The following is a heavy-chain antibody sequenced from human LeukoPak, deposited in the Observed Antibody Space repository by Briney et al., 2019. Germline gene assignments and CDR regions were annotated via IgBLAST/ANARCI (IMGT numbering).Heavy chain of an antibody. CDR2: IYHSGST. V-gene: IGHV4-38-2*02. Sequence: PSETLSLTCTVSGYSISSGYYWGWIRQPPGKGLEWIGSIYHSGSTYYNPSLKSRVTISVDTSKNQFSLKLSSVTAADTAVYYCARDGIAAAGKPFDYWGQGTLVTVSS. J-gene: IGHJ4*02. CDR1: GYSISSGYY. CDR3: ARDGIAAAGKPFDY. D-gene: IGHD6-13*01.